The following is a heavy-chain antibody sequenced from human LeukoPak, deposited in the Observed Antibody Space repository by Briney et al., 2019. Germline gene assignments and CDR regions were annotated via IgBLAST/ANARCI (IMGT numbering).Heavy chain of an antibody. V-gene: IGHV4-61*01. J-gene: IGHJ4*02. CDR2: IYYSGST. Sequence: LETLSLTCTVSGGSVSSGSYYWSWIRQPPGKGLEWIGYIYYSGSTNYNPSLKSRVTISVDTSKNQFSLKLSSVTAADTAVYYCAREVYDILTGYHPGFDYWGQGTLVTVSS. D-gene: IGHD3-9*01. CDR1: GGSVSSGSYY. CDR3: AREVYDILTGYHPGFDY.